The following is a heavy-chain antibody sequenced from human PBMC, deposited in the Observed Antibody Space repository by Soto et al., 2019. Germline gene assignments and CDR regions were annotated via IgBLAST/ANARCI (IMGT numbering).Heavy chain of an antibody. Sequence: EVQLVQSGAEVKKPGESLKISCKGSGYSFTSYWIGWVRQMPGKGLEWMGIIYPGDSDTRYSPSFQGQVTISADKSISTAYLQWSSLKASDTAMYYCARQVRRGYSYGRTAYYFDYWGQGTLVTVSS. D-gene: IGHD5-18*01. J-gene: IGHJ4*02. CDR1: GYSFTSYW. CDR2: IYPGDSDT. V-gene: IGHV5-51*01. CDR3: ARQVRRGYSYGRTAYYFDY.